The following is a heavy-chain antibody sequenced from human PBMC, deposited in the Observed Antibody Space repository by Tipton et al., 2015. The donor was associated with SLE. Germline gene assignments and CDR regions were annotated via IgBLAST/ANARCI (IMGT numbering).Heavy chain of an antibody. D-gene: IGHD3-22*01. J-gene: IGHJ4*02. V-gene: IGHV3-7*01. CDR1: GFTFSSYW. CDR2: IKQDGSEK. CDR3: ARYHYYDSSGHDY. Sequence: SLRLSCAASGFTFSSYWMSWVRQAPGKGLEWVANIKQDGSEKYYVDSVKGRFTISRDNAKNSLYLQMNSLRAEDTAVYYCARYHYYDSSGHDYWGQGTLVTVSS.